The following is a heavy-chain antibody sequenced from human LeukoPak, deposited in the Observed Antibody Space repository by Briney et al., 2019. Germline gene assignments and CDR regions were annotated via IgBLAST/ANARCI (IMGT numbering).Heavy chain of an antibody. CDR2: FDPEDGET. CDR3: ATDPSGNDILASN. D-gene: IGHD3-9*01. Sequence: RASVKVSCKVSGYTLTELSMNWVRQAPGKGLEWMGGFDPEDGETIYAQKFQGRVPMTEDTSTDTAYMELSSLRSEDTAVYYCATDPSGNDILASNWGQGTLVTVSS. V-gene: IGHV1-24*01. CDR1: GYTLTELS. J-gene: IGHJ4*02.